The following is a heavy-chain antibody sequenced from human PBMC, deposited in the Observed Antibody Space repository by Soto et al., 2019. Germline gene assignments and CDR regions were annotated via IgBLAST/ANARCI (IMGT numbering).Heavy chain of an antibody. D-gene: IGHD5-12*01. CDR3: ARDLEWPDGYNVLYYYYYGMDV. CDR1: GFTFSSYS. Sequence: LRLSCAASGFTFSSYSMNWVRQAPGKGLEWVSSISSSSSYIYYADSVKGRFTISRDNAKNSLYLQMNSLRAEDTAVYYCARDLEWPDGYNVLYYYYYGMDVWGQGTTVTVSS. J-gene: IGHJ6*02. V-gene: IGHV3-21*01. CDR2: ISSSSSYI.